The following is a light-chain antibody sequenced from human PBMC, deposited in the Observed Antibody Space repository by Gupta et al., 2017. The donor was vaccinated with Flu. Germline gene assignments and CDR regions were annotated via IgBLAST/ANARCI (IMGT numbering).Light chain of an antibody. Sequence: QSALTQPPSASGSPGQSVTISCTGTISDIGGYNLVSWYQQDPGKVPKLMIYEVNKRPSGVPDRFSGSKSGNTASLTVTGLQAEDEADYYCSAYAGANNVYVFGTGTKVTVL. CDR3: SAYAGANNVYV. CDR1: ISDIGGYNL. V-gene: IGLV2-8*01. J-gene: IGLJ1*01. CDR2: EVN.